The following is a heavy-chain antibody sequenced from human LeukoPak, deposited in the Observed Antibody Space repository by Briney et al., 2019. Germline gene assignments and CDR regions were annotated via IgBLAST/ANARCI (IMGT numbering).Heavy chain of an antibody. CDR3: ARVTWEGVPGTGPLGTHY. CDR2: FSDSGTYK. D-gene: IGHD3-3*01. V-gene: IGHV3-23*01. J-gene: IGHJ4*02. Sequence: PGGSLRLSCAASGFTFSSCAMGWVRQAPGKGLEWVSAFSDSGTYKHYAESVRGRFTISRDESENTLYLQMNSLRADDTAVYYCARVTWEGVPGTGPLGTHYWGQGILVTVSS. CDR1: GFTFSSCA.